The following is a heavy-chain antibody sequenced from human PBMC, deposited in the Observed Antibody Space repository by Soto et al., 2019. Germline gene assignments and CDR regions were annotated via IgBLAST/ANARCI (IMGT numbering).Heavy chain of an antibody. D-gene: IGHD3-3*01. V-gene: IGHV4-39*01. J-gene: IGHJ5*02. CDR1: GGSISSSSYY. Sequence: KASETLSLTCTVSGGSISSSSYYWGWIRQPPGKGLEWIGSIYYSGSTYYNPSLKSRVTISVDASKNQSSLKLSSVTAADTAVYYCARQGIAYGITIFGVVPEYNWFDPWGQGTLVTVSS. CDR2: IYYSGST. CDR3: ARQGIAYGITIFGVVPEYNWFDP.